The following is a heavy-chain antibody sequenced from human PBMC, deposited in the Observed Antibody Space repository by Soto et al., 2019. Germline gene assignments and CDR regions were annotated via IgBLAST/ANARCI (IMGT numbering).Heavy chain of an antibody. J-gene: IGHJ5*02. D-gene: IGHD3-3*01. CDR3: APKIAFWSGYLEYNCLER. CDR2: IIPIFGTA. V-gene: IGHV1-69*06. Sequence: SSGKVSCKACGGTFSSYAISWGRQAPGQEQEWMGGIIPIFGTANYAQKFQGRVTITADNSTSTAYMELSSLRSEYTDVYYSAPKIAFWSGYLEYNCLERW. CDR1: GGTFSSYA.